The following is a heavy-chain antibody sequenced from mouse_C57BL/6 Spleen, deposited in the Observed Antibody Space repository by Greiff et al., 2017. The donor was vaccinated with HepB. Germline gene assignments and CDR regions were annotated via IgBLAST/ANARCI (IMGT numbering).Heavy chain of an antibody. V-gene: IGHV1-58*01. CDR2: IYLGNGYT. CDR1: GYTFTSFG. Sequence: VQLQQSGAELVRPGSSVKMSCKTSGYTFTSFGINWVKQRPGQGLEWIGYIYLGNGYTEYNEKFKGKATLTSDTSSSTAYMQLSSLASEASAIYFSARERGDYWGQGTTLTVSS. CDR3: ARERGDY. J-gene: IGHJ2*01.